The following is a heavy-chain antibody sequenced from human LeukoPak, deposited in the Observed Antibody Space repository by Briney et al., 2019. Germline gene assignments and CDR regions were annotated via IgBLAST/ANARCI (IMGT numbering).Heavy chain of an antibody. Sequence: PSETLSLTCTVSGGSISSYYWSWIRQPPGKGLEWIGYIYYSGSTNYNPSLKSRVTISVDTSKNQFSLKLSSVTAADTAVYYCAKAPGGYSSSKGWFDPWGQGTLVIVSS. D-gene: IGHD6-6*01. CDR2: IYYSGST. CDR3: AKAPGGYSSSKGWFDP. CDR1: GGSISSYY. J-gene: IGHJ5*02. V-gene: IGHV4-59*01.